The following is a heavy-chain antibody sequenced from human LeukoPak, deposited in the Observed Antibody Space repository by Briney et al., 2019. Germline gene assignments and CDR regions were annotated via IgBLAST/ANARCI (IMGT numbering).Heavy chain of an antibody. V-gene: IGHV3-48*02. CDR3: ARDILTKQAYSGYDN. CDR1: GFTFSRYS. J-gene: IGHJ4*02. Sequence: GGSLRLSCAASGFTFSRYSMNWVRQAPGKGLEWVSYISSSSNTIYYADSVKGRFTISRDNAKNSLYLQMNSLRDEDTAVYYCARDILTKQAYSGYDNWGQGTLVTVSS. CDR2: ISSSSNTI. D-gene: IGHD5-12*01.